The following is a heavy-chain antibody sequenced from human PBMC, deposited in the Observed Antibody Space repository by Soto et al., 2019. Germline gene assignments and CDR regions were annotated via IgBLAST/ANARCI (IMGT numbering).Heavy chain of an antibody. CDR1: GYTFTSYS. J-gene: IGHJ4*02. CDR2: ISPFNGNT. D-gene: IGHD1-26*01. Sequence: QVQLVQSGAQVKKPGASVKVSCKASGYTFTSYSLNWVRQVPGQGLEWMGWISPFNGNTDYAQKFQGRVTMTTDSSTSTAYMEPRSLKSDDTAVYYCARGRRGATTGDYWGRGTLVTVSS. CDR3: ARGRRGATTGDY. V-gene: IGHV1-18*01.